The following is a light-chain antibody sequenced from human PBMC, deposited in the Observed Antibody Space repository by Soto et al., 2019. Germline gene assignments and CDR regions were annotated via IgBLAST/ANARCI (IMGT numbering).Light chain of an antibody. CDR2: DAS. CDR3: KQRGHSPLT. V-gene: IGKV3-11*01. Sequence: EIVLTQSPATLSLSPVERATLSCRPSQIVSSYFAWYQQKPGQAPRLRIYDASNRATGLPARFSGSGSGTDFTLTISSLEPEDVAVYYCKQRGHSPLTFGQGTKVEIK. J-gene: IGKJ1*01. CDR1: QIVSSY.